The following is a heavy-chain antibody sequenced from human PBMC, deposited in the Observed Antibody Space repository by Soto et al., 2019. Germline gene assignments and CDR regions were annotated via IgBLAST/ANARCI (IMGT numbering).Heavy chain of an antibody. D-gene: IGHD2-2*01. CDR2: ISSSSSYI. J-gene: IGHJ4*02. CDR3: ARGDLYGLKYQLPSLFDN. V-gene: IGHV3-21*01. CDR1: GFTFSSYS. Sequence: GGSLRLSCAASGFTFSSYSMNWVRQAPGKGLEWVSSISSSSSYIYYADSVKGRFTISRDNAKNSLYLQMNSLRAEDKAVYYSARGDLYGLKYQLPSLFDNWGQGTLVTVSS.